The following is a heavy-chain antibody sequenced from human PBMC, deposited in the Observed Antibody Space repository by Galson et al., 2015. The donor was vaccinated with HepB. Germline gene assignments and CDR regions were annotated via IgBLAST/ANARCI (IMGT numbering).Heavy chain of an antibody. CDR3: ARVKAYYYDSSGAALQH. CDR2: ISAYNGNT. D-gene: IGHD3-22*01. J-gene: IGHJ1*01. CDR1: GYTFTSYG. Sequence: VSCKASGYTFTSYGISWVRQAPGQGLEWMGWISAYNGNTNYAQKLQGRVTMTTDTSTSTAYMELRGLRSDDTAVYYCARVKAYYYDSSGAALQHWGQGTLVTVSS. V-gene: IGHV1-18*01.